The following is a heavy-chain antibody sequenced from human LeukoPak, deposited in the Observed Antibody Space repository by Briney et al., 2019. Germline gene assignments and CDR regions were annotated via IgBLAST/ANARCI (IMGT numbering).Heavy chain of an antibody. CDR1: GASITTYC. V-gene: IGHV4-59*01. Sequence: AEPLPPTSTSSGASITTYCWSWIRQAPGKRQGWIAIMYYGGSPNYTPSLRSRVTMSVDTSEKQFSLKLSSVTAADTAVYYCARVDGGYCSGGSCYANRCDPWGQGTLVTVSS. D-gene: IGHD2-15*01. J-gene: IGHJ5*02. CDR2: MYYGGSP. CDR3: ARVDGGYCSGGSCYANRCDP.